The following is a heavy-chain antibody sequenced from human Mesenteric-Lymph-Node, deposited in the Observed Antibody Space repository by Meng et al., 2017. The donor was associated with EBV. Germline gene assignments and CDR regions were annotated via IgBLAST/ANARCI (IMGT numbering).Heavy chain of an antibody. CDR2: ISGGGAST. Sequence: VQLLESXXXXVXXGGSLRLSCAVSGFTFTSNAMTWVRQAPGKGLEWVSTISGGGASTYYADSVKGRFTVSRDNSKNTLYLQMNSLRVEDTAAYYCAKLLGANFGYWGQGTLVTVSS. CDR3: AKLLGANFGY. D-gene: IGHD2-15*01. CDR1: GFTFTSNA. J-gene: IGHJ4*02. V-gene: IGHV3-23*01.